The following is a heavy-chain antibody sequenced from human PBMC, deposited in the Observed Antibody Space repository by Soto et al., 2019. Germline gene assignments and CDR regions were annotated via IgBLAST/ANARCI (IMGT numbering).Heavy chain of an antibody. Sequence: QVQLVESGGGVVQPGRSLRLTCADSGFTFSSNGMHWVRQAPGKGLEWVALVAYDGSKTYYGDSVRGRFTISRDNSENTLYLQINSLRAEDTAVYYCARWVGGSMYDNSGKYDSWGQGTLVTVSS. V-gene: IGHV3-30*03. J-gene: IGHJ5*01. CDR2: VAYDGSKT. D-gene: IGHD3-22*01. CDR1: GFTFSSNG. CDR3: ARWVGGSMYDNSGKYDS.